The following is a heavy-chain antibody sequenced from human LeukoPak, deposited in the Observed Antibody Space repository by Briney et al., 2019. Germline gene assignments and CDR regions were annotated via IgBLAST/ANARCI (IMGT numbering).Heavy chain of an antibody. CDR2: IYHSGIT. J-gene: IGHJ1*01. CDR1: GYSISSGYF. CDR3: ASYILTSIAAAGPPLAEYFQH. Sequence: SETLSLTCAVSGYSISSGYFWGWIRQPPGKGLEWIASIYHSGITYYNPSLKSRVTMLVDTSKNQFSLKLSSVTAADTAVYYCASYILTSIAAAGPPLAEYFQHWGQGTLVTVSS. D-gene: IGHD6-13*01. V-gene: IGHV4-38-2*01.